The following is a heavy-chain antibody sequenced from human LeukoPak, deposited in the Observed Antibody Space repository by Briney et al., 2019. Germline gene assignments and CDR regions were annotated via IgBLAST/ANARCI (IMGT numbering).Heavy chain of an antibody. CDR2: IIPTFGTA. Sequence: SVKVSCKASGGTFSSYAISWVRQAPGQGLEWMGGIIPTFGTANYARKFQGRVTITADKSTSTAYMELSSLRSEDTAVYYCASPRAGSYYYFDYWGQGTLVTVSS. CDR3: ASPRAGSYYYFDY. CDR1: GGTFSSYA. J-gene: IGHJ4*02. D-gene: IGHD3-10*01. V-gene: IGHV1-69*06.